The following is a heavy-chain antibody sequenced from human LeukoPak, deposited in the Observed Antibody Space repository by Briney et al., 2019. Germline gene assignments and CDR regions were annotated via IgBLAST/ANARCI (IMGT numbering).Heavy chain of an antibody. V-gene: IGHV4-59*01. CDR2: IYYSGST. CDR3: ARDLGTHYYDSSGYMGWFDP. CDR1: GGSISSYY. J-gene: IGHJ5*02. D-gene: IGHD3-22*01. Sequence: ASQTLSLTCTVSGGSISSYYWSWIRQPPGKGLEWIGYIYYSGSTNYNPSLKSRVTISVDTSKNQFSLKLSSVTAADTAVYYCARDLGTHYYDSSGYMGWFDPWGQGTLVTVSS.